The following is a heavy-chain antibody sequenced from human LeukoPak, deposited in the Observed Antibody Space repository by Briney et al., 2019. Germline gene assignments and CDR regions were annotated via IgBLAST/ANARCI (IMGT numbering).Heavy chain of an antibody. CDR3: ASAVKAAAGTYYYYYMDV. V-gene: IGHV3-48*01. J-gene: IGHJ6*03. D-gene: IGHD6-13*01. CDR1: GFTFSSYE. Sequence: PGGSLRLSCAASGFTFSSYEMNWVRQAPGKGLEWVSYISSSSSTIYYADSVKGRFTISRDNAKNSLYLQMNSLRAEDTAVYYCASAVKAAAGTYYYYYMDVWGKGTTVTVSS. CDR2: ISSSSSTI.